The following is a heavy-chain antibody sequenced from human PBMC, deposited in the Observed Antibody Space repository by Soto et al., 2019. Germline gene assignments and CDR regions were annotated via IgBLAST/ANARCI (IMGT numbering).Heavy chain of an antibody. CDR3: ARDQGYSYCFLPPAGIYGMDV. CDR2: IYSGGST. CDR1: GFTFSSYS. D-gene: IGHD5-18*01. V-gene: IGHV3-66*01. J-gene: IGHJ6*02. Sequence: HPGGSLRLSCAASGFTFSSYSMNWVRQAPGKGLGWVSVIYSGGSTYYADSVKGRFTISRDNSKNTLYLQMNSLRAEDTAVYYCARDQGYSYCFLPPAGIYGMDVRGQGTTLTISS.